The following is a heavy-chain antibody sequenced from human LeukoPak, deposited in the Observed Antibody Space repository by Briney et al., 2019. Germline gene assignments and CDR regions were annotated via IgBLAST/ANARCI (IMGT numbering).Heavy chain of an antibody. CDR1: GFTFSAYA. J-gene: IGHJ4*02. CDR2: ISGSGGST. CDR3: AKTSSSWYFGYFDY. Sequence: GGSLRLSCAAPGFTFSAYAMSWVRQAPGKGLEWVSAISGSGGSTYYADSVKGRFTISRDNSKNTLYLQMNSLRAEDTAVYYCAKTSSSWYFGYFDYWGQGTLVTVSS. D-gene: IGHD6-13*01. V-gene: IGHV3-23*01.